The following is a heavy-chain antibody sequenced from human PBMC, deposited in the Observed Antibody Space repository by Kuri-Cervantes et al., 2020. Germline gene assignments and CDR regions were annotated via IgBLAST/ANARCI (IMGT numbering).Heavy chain of an antibody. CDR3: ATRYYYDSSGYHNYFDP. J-gene: IGHJ5*02. V-gene: IGHV4-34*01. Sequence: SETLSLTCAVYGGSFSGYYWNWIRQPPGKGLEWIGEINHSGSSNYNPSLKSRVTTSVDTSKNQFSLKLSSVTAADTAFYYCATRYYYDSSGYHNYFDPWGQGTLVTVSS. CDR2: INHSGSS. CDR1: GGSFSGYY. D-gene: IGHD3-22*01.